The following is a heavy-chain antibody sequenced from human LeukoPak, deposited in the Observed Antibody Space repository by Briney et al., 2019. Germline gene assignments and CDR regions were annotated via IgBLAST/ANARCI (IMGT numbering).Heavy chain of an antibody. CDR3: AKDLGYYYDSSGYNDY. Sequence: GSLRLSCAASGFTFSSYGMHWVRQAPGKGLEWVAFIRYDGSNKYYADSVKGRFTISRDNSKNTLYLQMNSLRAEDTAVYYCAKDLGYYYDSSGYNDYWGQGTLVTVSS. J-gene: IGHJ4*02. CDR2: IRYDGSNK. CDR1: GFTFSSYG. D-gene: IGHD3-22*01. V-gene: IGHV3-30*02.